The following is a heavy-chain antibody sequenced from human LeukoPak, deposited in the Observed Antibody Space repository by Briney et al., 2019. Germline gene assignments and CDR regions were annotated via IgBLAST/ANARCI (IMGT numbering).Heavy chain of an antibody. D-gene: IGHD5-18*01. CDR2: IYYSGST. Sequence: PSETLSLTCTVSGGSISSGDYYWSWIRQPPGKGLEWIGYIYYSGSTYYNPSLKSRVTISVDTSKNQFTLKLSSVTAADTAVYYCAREGDAAMGIDYWGQGTQVTVSS. CDR1: GGSISSGDYY. V-gene: IGHV4-30-4*01. J-gene: IGHJ4*02. CDR3: AREGDAAMGIDY.